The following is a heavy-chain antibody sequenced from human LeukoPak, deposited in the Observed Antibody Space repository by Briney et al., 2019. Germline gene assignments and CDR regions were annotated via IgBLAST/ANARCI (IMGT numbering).Heavy chain of an antibody. CDR2: INHSGST. D-gene: IGHD5-18*01. CDR1: GGSFSGYY. Sequence: PSETLSLTCAVYGGSFSGYYWSWIRQPPGKGLEWIGEINHSGSTNYNPSLKSRVTISVDTSKNQFSLKLSSVTAADTAVYYCARGRDTAMVRAAFDIWGQGTMVTVSS. J-gene: IGHJ3*02. CDR3: ARGRDTAMVRAAFDI. V-gene: IGHV4-34*01.